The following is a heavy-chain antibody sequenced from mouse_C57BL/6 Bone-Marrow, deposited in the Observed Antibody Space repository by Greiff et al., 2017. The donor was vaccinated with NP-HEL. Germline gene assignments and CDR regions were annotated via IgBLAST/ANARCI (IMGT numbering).Heavy chain of an antibody. D-gene: IGHD1-1*01. J-gene: IGHJ2*01. CDR1: GFSFTSYA. CDR3: ARSTTVVDFDY. Sequence: VKLKESGPGLVAPSQSLSITCTVSGFSFTSYAISWVRQPPGTGLEWLGVIWTGGGTNYNSALKSRMSSSKDNSKSQVFLKMNSLQTDETARYYCARSTTVVDFDYWGQGTTLTVSS. CDR2: IWTGGGT. V-gene: IGHV2-9-1*01.